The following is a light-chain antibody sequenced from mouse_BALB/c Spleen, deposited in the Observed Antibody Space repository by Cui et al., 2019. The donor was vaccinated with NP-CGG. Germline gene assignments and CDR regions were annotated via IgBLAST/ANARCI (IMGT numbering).Light chain of an antibody. CDR3: ALWYSNHWV. Sequence: QAVVTQVSALTTSPGEPVTLTCRSSTGAVTTSNYANWVQEKPDHLFTGLIGGTNNRVPGVPARFSGSLIGDKAALTITGAQSEDEAIYFCALWYSNHWVFGGGTKLTVL. CDR2: GTN. CDR1: TGAVTTSNY. J-gene: IGLJ1*01. V-gene: IGLV1*01.